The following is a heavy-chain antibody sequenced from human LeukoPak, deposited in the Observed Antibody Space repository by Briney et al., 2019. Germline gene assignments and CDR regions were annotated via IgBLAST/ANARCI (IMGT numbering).Heavy chain of an antibody. V-gene: IGHV3-23*01. D-gene: IGHD3-9*01. CDR3: ASALKTYYDILTGYYFDY. J-gene: IGHJ4*02. Sequence: GGSLRLSCAASGFTFSSYAMSWVRQAPGKGLEWVSAISGSGGSTYYADSVKGRFTISRDNSKNTLYLQMNSLRAEDTAVYYCASALKTYYDILTGYYFDYWGQGTLVTVSS. CDR1: GFTFSSYA. CDR2: ISGSGGST.